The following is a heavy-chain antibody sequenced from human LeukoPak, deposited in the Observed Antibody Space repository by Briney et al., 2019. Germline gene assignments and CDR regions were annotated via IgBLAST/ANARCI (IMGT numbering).Heavy chain of an antibody. D-gene: IGHD3-10*01. J-gene: IGHJ4*02. CDR1: GGSISSYY. CDR2: IYYSGST. Sequence: SETLSLTCTVSGGSISSYYWSWIRQPPGKGLEWIGYIYYSGSTYYNPSLKSRVTISVDTSKNQFSLKLSSVTAADTAVYYCARDRDGFDYWGQGTLVTVSS. CDR3: ARDRDGFDY. V-gene: IGHV4-59*12.